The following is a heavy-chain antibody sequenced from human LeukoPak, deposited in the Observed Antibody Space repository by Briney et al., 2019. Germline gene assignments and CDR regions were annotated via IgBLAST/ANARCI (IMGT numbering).Heavy chain of an antibody. J-gene: IGHJ6*02. Sequence: PSQTLSLTCTVSGGSISSGDYYWSWLRQPPGKGLEWIVYIYDSGSTYYNPSLKSRVTISVDTSKNQFSLKLSSVTAADTAVYYCAREDHTVTTKVYYYYGMDVWGQGTTVTVSS. V-gene: IGHV4-30-4*01. CDR1: GGSISSGDYY. CDR2: IYDSGST. D-gene: IGHD4-17*01. CDR3: AREDHTVTTKVYYYYGMDV.